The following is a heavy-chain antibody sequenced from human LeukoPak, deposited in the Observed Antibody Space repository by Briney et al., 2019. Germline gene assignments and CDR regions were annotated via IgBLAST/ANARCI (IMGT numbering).Heavy chain of an antibody. Sequence: PSETLSLTCPVSGGSMNSYYWSWLRQPPGEGPEWIGYTTYSGGTNYNPSLKSRVTISVDTSKNHFSLKLSSVTAADTAVCYCARGAGWWSHWGQGTLVTVSS. CDR3: ARGAGWWSH. CDR2: TTYSGGT. V-gene: IGHV4-59*01. J-gene: IGHJ4*02. CDR1: GGSMNSYY. D-gene: IGHD6-19*01.